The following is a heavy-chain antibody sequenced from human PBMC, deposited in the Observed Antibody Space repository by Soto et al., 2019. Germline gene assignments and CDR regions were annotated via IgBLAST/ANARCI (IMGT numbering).Heavy chain of an antibody. CDR3: ARWLTYGNFDYFDY. CDR2: INSGGGTT. CDR1: GFSITRCS. J-gene: IGHJ4*02. D-gene: IGHD3-10*01. Sequence: VRSLTVSRPACGFSITRCSLHWFRQDPGKGLMWVSRINSGGGTTTYADSVKGRFTISRDNARNTLYLQMNGLRAEDTALYYCARWLTYGNFDYFDYWGQGTQVTVSS. V-gene: IGHV3-74*01.